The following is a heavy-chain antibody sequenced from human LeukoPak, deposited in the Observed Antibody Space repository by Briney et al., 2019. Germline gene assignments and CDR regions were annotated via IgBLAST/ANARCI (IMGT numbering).Heavy chain of an antibody. V-gene: IGHV1-69*11. D-gene: IGHD3-3*01. Sequence: VASVKVSCKASGGTFRSYAITWVRQAPGQGPEWMGRTIPILGTTKYTQKFQGRLTITTDESTSTAYMELSSLISEDTAVYFCATTDYDFMSGSYYMDVWGKGTTVIVSS. J-gene: IGHJ6*03. CDR2: TIPILGTT. CDR1: GGTFRSYA. CDR3: ATTDYDFMSGSYYMDV.